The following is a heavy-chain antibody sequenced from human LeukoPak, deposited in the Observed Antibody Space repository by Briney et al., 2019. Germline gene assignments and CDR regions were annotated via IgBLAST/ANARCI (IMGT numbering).Heavy chain of an antibody. V-gene: IGHV3-74*01. J-gene: IGHJ5*02. CDR3: ARDRNYYDSSGYYYFPTGFDP. D-gene: IGHD3-22*01. Sequence: GGSLGLSCAASGFTFSSYWMHWVRQAPGKGLVWVSRINSDGSSTSYADSVKGRFTISRDNAKNTLYLQMNSLRAEDTAVYYCARDRNYYDSSGYYYFPTGFDPWGQGTLVTVSS. CDR1: GFTFSSYW. CDR2: INSDGSST.